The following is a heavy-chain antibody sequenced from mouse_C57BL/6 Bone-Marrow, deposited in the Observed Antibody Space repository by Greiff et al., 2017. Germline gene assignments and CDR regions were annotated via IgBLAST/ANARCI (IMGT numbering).Heavy chain of an antibody. J-gene: IGHJ1*03. CDR2: IYPRDGST. CDR3: ARLEFDGSSGDLYFDV. CDR1: GYTFTSYD. Sequence: QVQLQQSGPELVKPGASVKLSCKASGYTFTSYDINWVKQRPGQGLEWIGWIYPRDGSTKYNEKLKGKATLTVDTSSSTAYMELHSLTSEDSAVYFCARLEFDGSSGDLYFDVWGTGTTVTVSS. V-gene: IGHV1-85*01. D-gene: IGHD1-1*01.